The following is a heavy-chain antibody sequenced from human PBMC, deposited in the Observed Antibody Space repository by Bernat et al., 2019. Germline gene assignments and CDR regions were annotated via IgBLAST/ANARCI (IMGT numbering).Heavy chain of an antibody. Sequence: EVQLVESGGGLIQPGGSLRLSCAASGFTVSSNYMSWVRQAPGKGLEWVSVIYSGGSTYYADSVKGRFTISRNNSKNTLYLQMNSLRDEDTAVYYCAKYYGDYVLSDAFDIWGQGTMVTVSS. D-gene: IGHD4-17*01. CDR2: IYSGGST. J-gene: IGHJ3*02. V-gene: IGHV3-53*01. CDR3: AKYYGDYVLSDAFDI. CDR1: GFTVSSNY.